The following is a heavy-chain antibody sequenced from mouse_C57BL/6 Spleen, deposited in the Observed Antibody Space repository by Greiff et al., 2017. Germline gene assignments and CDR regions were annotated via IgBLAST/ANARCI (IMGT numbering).Heavy chain of an antibody. V-gene: IGHV2-6-1*01. Sequence: QVHVKQSGPGLVAPSQSLSITCTVSGFSLTSYGVHWVRQPPGKGLEWLVVIWSDGSTTYNSALKSRLSISKDNSKSQVFLKMNSLQTDDTAMYYCARHTNLYRSMDYWGQGTSVTVSS. J-gene: IGHJ4*01. CDR1: GFSLTSYG. D-gene: IGHD1-3*01. CDR2: IWSDGST. CDR3: ARHTNLYRSMDY.